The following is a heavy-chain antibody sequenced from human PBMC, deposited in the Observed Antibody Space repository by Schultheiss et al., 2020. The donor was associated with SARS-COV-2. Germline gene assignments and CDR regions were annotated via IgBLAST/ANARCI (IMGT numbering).Heavy chain of an antibody. V-gene: IGHV3-21*01. CDR1: GFTFSSYG. Sequence: GESLKISCAASGFTFSSYGMHWVRQAPGKGLEWVSAVSGSGGSTYYADSVNGRFTISRDNAKKSLYLQMNSLRVEDTAVYYCARSRLYDSKMVDYWGQGTLVTVSS. D-gene: IGHD3-22*01. CDR3: ARSRLYDSKMVDY. CDR2: VSGSGGST. J-gene: IGHJ4*02.